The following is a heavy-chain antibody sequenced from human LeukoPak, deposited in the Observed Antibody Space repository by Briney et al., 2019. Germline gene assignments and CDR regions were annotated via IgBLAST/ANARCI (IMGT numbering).Heavy chain of an antibody. CDR2: IYYSGYT. CDR1: GGSISSYY. Sequence: PSETLSLTCTVSGGSISSYYWSWLRQPPGKGLEWIGDIYYSGYTNYNPSLKSRVTISVDTSKNQFSLKLMSVTAADTAVYYCARETSQKGAHYMDVWGKGTTVTISS. CDR3: ARETSQKGAHYMDV. V-gene: IGHV4-59*01. J-gene: IGHJ6*03. D-gene: IGHD3-16*01.